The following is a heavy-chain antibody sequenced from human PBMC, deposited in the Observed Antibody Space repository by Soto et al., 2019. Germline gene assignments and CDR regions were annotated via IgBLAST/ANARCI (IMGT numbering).Heavy chain of an antibody. D-gene: IGHD2-21*02. V-gene: IGHV3-53*01. CDR1: GFSVRTNY. CDR2: FESGGSI. J-gene: IGHJ4*02. Sequence: GGSLRLSCAASGFSVRTNYIGWVRQAPGKGLEWVSVFESGGSIYYADSVKGRFIISRDYARNTVDLQLNSLRADDTAVYYCARAGVTPDFFDYWGQGTLVTVSS. CDR3: ARAGVTPDFFDY.